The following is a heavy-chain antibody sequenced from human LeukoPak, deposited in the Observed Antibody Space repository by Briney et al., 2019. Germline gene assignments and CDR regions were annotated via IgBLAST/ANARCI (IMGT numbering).Heavy chain of an antibody. CDR3: ARRYRPGIAAAGSMFDP. J-gene: IGHJ5*02. CDR1: GGSISSSSYY. D-gene: IGHD6-13*01. CDR2: IYYSGST. V-gene: IGHV4-39*01. Sequence: PSETLSLTCTVSGGSISSSSYYWGWIRQPPGKGLEWIGSIYYSGSTYYNPSLKSRVTISVDTSKNQFSLKLSSVTAADTAVYYCARRYRPGIAAAGSMFDPWGQGTLVTVSS.